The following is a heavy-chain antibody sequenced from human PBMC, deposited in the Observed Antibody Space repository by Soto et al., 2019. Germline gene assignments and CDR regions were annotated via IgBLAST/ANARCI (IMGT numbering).Heavy chain of an antibody. CDR2: INSDGSST. Sequence: GGSLRLSCAASGFTFSSYWMHWVRQAPGKGPVWVSRINSDGSSTNYPDSVKGRFTISRDNAKNTLYLQMNSLTAEDTAVYYCARDQLVVRVFDYWGQGTLVTVSS. J-gene: IGHJ4*02. D-gene: IGHD3-9*01. CDR1: GFTFSSYW. V-gene: IGHV3-74*01. CDR3: ARDQLVVRVFDY.